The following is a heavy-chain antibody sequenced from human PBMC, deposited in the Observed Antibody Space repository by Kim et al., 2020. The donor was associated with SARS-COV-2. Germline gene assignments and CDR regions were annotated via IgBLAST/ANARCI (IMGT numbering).Heavy chain of an antibody. J-gene: IGHJ4*02. CDR3: VKGFSSGWYALDY. Sequence: GGSLRLSCAASGFSFGDYAMHWVRQVPGKGLEWVSGINWNSANIGYGDSVKGRFTISRENAKHSVYLQMNSLRHDDTAFYYCVKGFSSGWYALDYWGQGTLVTVSS. CDR1: GFSFGDYA. CDR2: INWNSANI. D-gene: IGHD6-19*01. V-gene: IGHV3-9*01.